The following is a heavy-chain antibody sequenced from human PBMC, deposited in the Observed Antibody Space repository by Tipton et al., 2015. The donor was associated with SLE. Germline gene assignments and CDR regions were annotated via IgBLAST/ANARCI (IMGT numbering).Heavy chain of an antibody. V-gene: IGHV3-9*01. D-gene: IGHD1-20*01. CDR3: ARRGLTFNYYYYMDV. CDR2: IRWYGEKV. CDR1: GFTFDDYA. J-gene: IGHJ6*03. Sequence: SLRLSCAASGFTFDDYAMHWVRQVPGMGLEWVAGIRWYGEKVGYADSVKGRFTISRDNSKNTLYLQMNSLRAEDTAVYYCARRGLTFNYYYYMDVWGKGTTVTVSS.